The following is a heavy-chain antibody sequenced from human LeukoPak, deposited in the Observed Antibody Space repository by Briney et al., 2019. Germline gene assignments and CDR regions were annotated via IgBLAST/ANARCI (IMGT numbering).Heavy chain of an antibody. CDR1: GFTFSSYA. CDR3: ARDPYSGGYGAYYYYYMDV. CDR2: ISGSGGTT. Sequence: GGSLRLSCAAPGFTFSSYAMSWVRQAPGKGLEWVSTISGSGGTTYYAEFVKGRFTISRDNAKNSLYLQMNSLRAEDTAVYYCARDPYSGGYGAYYYYYMDVWGKGTTVTVSS. V-gene: IGHV3-23*01. D-gene: IGHD6-19*01. J-gene: IGHJ6*03.